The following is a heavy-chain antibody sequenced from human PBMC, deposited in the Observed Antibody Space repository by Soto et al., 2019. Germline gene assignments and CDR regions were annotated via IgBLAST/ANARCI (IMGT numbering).Heavy chain of an antibody. D-gene: IGHD4-17*01. CDR2: IWYDGSNK. Sequence: GGSLRLSCAASGFTFSSYGMHWVRQAPGKGLEWVAVIWYDGSNKYYADSVKGRFTISRDNSKNTLYLQMNSLRAEDTAVYYCARVTPLYGDGELRYWGQGTLVTVSS. V-gene: IGHV3-33*01. CDR3: ARVTPLYGDGELRY. J-gene: IGHJ4*02. CDR1: GFTFSSYG.